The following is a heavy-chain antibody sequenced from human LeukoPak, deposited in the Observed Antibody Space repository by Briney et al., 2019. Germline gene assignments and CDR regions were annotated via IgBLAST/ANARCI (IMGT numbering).Heavy chain of an antibody. CDR3: ARDCSGGSCYSGYYGMDV. CDR1: GYTFTSYG. J-gene: IGHJ6*02. V-gene: IGHV1-18*01. D-gene: IGHD2-15*01. CDR2: ISAYNGNT. Sequence: ASVKVSCKASGYTFTSYGISWVRQAPGQGLEWMGWISAYNGNTNYAQKLQGRVTMTTDTSTSTAYMELRSLRFDDTAVYYCARDCSGGSCYSGYYGMDVWGQGTTVTVSS.